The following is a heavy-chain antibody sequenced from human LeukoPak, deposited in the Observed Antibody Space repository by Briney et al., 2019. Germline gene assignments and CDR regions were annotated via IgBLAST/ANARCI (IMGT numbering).Heavy chain of an antibody. CDR1: GFTFITYA. Sequence: GGSLRLSCAASGFTFITYAMSWVRQAPGKGLEWVSAISGTGGSTYYADSVRGRFTISRDNSKNTLYLQMNSLRAEDTAVYYCAKDLSLWYFDLWGRGTLVTVSS. CDR2: ISGTGGST. V-gene: IGHV3-23*01. CDR3: AKDLSLWYFDL. D-gene: IGHD2/OR15-2a*01. J-gene: IGHJ2*01.